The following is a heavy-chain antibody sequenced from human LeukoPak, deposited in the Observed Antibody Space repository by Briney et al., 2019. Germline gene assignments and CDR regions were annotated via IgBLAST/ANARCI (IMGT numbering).Heavy chain of an antibody. CDR3: TRGPPNWGYDF. CDR2: MSPKSGNT. D-gene: IGHD7-27*01. V-gene: IGHV1-8*02. CDR1: GYTFTSYG. Sequence: ASVKVSCKASGYTFTSYGISWVRQAPGQGPEWTGWMSPKSGNTGYAQKFQGRVTMTRDTSINTAYMELSGLISEDTAVYYCTRGPPNWGYDFWGQGTLVTVSS. J-gene: IGHJ4*02.